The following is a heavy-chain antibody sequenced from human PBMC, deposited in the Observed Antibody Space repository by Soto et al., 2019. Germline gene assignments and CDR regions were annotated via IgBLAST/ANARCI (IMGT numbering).Heavy chain of an antibody. J-gene: IGHJ5*02. CDR2: IGGSGGYI. CDR3: AYLVPRPA. V-gene: IGHV3-21*01. Sequence: GGSLRLSCAVSGFTFSSYSMNWVRQAPGKGLEWVSSIGGSGGYIYYADSVKGRFTISRDNAKNTLYLQMNSLRAEDTAVYYCAYLVPRPAWGQGTLVTVSS. CDR1: GFTFSSYS. D-gene: IGHD3-10*01.